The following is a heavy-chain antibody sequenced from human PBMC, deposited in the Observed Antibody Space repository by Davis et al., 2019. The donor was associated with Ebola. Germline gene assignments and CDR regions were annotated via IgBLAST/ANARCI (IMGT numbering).Heavy chain of an antibody. V-gene: IGHV3-21*01. J-gene: IGHJ4*02. CDR3: ARGGYTSAWDPDY. CDR2: ISSSSTYI. Sequence: GESLKISCAASGFTFDDYASHWVRQAPGKGLEWVSSISSSSTYIYYTDSVEGRFTISRDNAKNSLYLQMNSLRAEDTAVYYCARGGYTSAWDPDYWGQGTLVTVSS. D-gene: IGHD6-19*01. CDR1: GFTFDDYA.